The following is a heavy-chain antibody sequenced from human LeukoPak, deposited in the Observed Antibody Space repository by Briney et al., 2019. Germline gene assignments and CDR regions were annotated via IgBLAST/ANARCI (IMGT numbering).Heavy chain of an antibody. Sequence: SETLSLTCAVYGGSFSGYYWNWIRQPPGKGLEWIGEINHSGSTNYNPSLKSRITISVDTSKNQFSLKLSSVTAADTAVYYCARRTSSSSDYWGQGTLATVSS. CDR2: INHSGST. J-gene: IGHJ4*02. CDR3: ARRTSSSSDY. CDR1: GGSFSGYY. V-gene: IGHV4-34*01. D-gene: IGHD6-6*01.